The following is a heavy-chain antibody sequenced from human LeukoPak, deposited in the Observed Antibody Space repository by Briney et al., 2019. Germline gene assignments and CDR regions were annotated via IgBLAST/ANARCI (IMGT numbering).Heavy chain of an antibody. CDR2: INHSGST. CDR3: ARSPDNYYDSSGYYGY. J-gene: IGHJ4*02. Sequence: SETLSLTCAVYGGSFSGYYWSRIRQPPGKGLEWIGEINHSGSTNYNPSLKSRVTISVDTSKNQFSLKLSSVTAADTAVYYCARSPDNYYDSSGYYGYWGQGTLVTVSS. D-gene: IGHD3-22*01. CDR1: GGSFSGYY. V-gene: IGHV4-34*01.